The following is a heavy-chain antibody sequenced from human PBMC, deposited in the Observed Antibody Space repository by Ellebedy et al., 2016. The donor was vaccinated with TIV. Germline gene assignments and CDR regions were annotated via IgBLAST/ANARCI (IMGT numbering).Heavy chain of an antibody. CDR1: GFTFNSYW. Sequence: GESLKISCAASGFTFNSYWMSWVRQAPGKGLEWVANINQDGSRIYYVDSVKGRFTISRDNAKNSVFLRMNTLRVEETAVYHCAIDGAYGDYSPGFYGMDVWGQGTTVTVSS. V-gene: IGHV3-7*03. CDR3: AIDGAYGDYSPGFYGMDV. J-gene: IGHJ6*02. CDR2: INQDGSRI. D-gene: IGHD3-22*01.